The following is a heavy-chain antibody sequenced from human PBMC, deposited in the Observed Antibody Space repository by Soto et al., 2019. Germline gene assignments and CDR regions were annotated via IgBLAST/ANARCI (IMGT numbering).Heavy chain of an antibody. CDR2: IDPSDSQT. J-gene: IGHJ4*02. D-gene: IGHD3-22*01. Sequence: PGESLKISCHASGYTFSAFWITWVRQMPGKGLEWMGRIDPSDSQTYYSPSFRGHVTISVTKSITTVFLQWSSLRASDTAMYYCARQIYDSDTGPNFQYYFDSWGQGTPVTVSS. CDR1: GYTFSAFW. CDR3: ARQIYDSDTGPNFQYYFDS. V-gene: IGHV5-10-1*01.